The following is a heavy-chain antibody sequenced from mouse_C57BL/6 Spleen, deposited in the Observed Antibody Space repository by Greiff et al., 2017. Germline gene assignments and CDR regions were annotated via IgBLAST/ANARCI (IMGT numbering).Heavy chain of an antibody. CDR3: ARAVDFDY. CDR1: GFNIKDYY. Sequence: VQLQQSGAELVKPGASVKLSCTASGFNIKDYYMHWVKQRTEQGLEWIGRIDPEDGETKYAPKFPGKATITADTSSNTAYLQLSSLTSEDTAVYYCARAVDFDYWGQGTTLTVSS. J-gene: IGHJ2*01. V-gene: IGHV14-2*01. CDR2: IDPEDGET.